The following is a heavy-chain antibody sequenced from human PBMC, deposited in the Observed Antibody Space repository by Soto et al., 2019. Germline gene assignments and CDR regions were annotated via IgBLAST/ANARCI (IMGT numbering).Heavy chain of an antibody. Sequence: SETLSLTCTVSGGSISNGGYYWSWIRQNPGKGLEWIGYIYYSGSTYYNPSLKSRVTISVDTSKNQFSLKLSSVTAADTAVYYCARVFSGSYFYWGQGTLVTVSS. V-gene: IGHV4-31*03. D-gene: IGHD3-10*01. J-gene: IGHJ4*02. CDR2: IYYSGST. CDR1: GGSISNGGYY. CDR3: ARVFSGSYFY.